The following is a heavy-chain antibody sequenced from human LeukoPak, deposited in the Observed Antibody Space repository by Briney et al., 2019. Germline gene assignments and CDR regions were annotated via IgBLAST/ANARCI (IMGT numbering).Heavy chain of an antibody. D-gene: IGHD1-1*01. V-gene: IGHV4-59*08. Sequence: PSETLSLTCTVSVGSLSSYYWSWIRQPLGKGLEWIGYIYYSGSTNYNPSLKSRVTISVDTSKNQFSLKLSSVTAADTAVYYCARLENYYYYGMDVWGQGTTVTVSS. J-gene: IGHJ6*02. CDR3: ARLENYYYYGMDV. CDR2: IYYSGST. CDR1: VGSLSSYY.